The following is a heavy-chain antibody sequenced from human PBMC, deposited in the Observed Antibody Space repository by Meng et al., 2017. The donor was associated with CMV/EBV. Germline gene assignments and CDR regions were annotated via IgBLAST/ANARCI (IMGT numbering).Heavy chain of an antibody. CDR3: ARLGGVTIFGVVIPNWFDP. J-gene: IGHJ5*02. CDR1: GGSISSYY. CDR2: IYYSGST. D-gene: IGHD3-3*01. Sequence: SETLSLTCTVSGGSISSYYWSWIRQPPGKGLEWIGYIYYSGSTNYNPSLKSRVTISVDTSKNQFSLKLSSVTAADTAVDYCARLGGVTIFGVVIPNWFDPWGQGTLVTVSS. V-gene: IGHV4-59*01.